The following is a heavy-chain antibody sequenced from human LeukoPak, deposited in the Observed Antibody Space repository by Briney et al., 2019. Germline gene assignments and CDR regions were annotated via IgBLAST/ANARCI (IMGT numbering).Heavy chain of an antibody. J-gene: IGHJ5*02. V-gene: IGHV3-48*01. Sequence: GGSLRLSCAASGFTFSSYSMNWVRQAPGKGVEWVSHISSSSSTIYHADSVKGRFTISRDNSKNTLYLQMNSLRAEDTAVYYCAKGGRDYYDSSGYSGNWFDPWGQGTLVTVSS. CDR1: GFTFSSYS. CDR3: AKGGRDYYDSSGYSGNWFDP. CDR2: ISSSSSTI. D-gene: IGHD3-22*01.